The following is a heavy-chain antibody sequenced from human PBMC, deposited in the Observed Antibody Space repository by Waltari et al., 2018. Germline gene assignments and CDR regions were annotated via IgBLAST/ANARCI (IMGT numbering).Heavy chain of an antibody. CDR3: ATIAAAGTGPHVY. J-gene: IGHJ4*02. V-gene: IGHV3-53*01. CDR1: GFTVSSTY. CDR2: IYSGGST. D-gene: IGHD6-13*01. Sequence: EVQLVESGGGLIQPGGSLSLSCAASGFTVSSTYMNWVRQAPGKGLEWVSVIYSGGSTYYADSVKGRFTISRDNSKNTLYLQMNSLRAEDTAVYYCATIAAAGTGPHVYWGQGTLVTVSS.